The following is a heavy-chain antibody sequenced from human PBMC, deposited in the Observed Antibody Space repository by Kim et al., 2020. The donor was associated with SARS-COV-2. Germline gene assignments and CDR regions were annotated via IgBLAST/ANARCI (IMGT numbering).Heavy chain of an antibody. CDR1: GGTFSSYT. V-gene: IGHV1-69*04. Sequence: SVKVSCKASGGTFSSYTISWVRQAPGQGLEWMGRIIPILGIANYAQKFQGRVTITADKSTSTAYMELSSLRSEDTAVYYCAGDRLDGYDSSGYFGPHPRYCFDPWGQGTLVTVSS. CDR2: IIPILGIA. J-gene: IGHJ5*02. D-gene: IGHD3-22*01. CDR3: AGDRLDGYDSSGYFGPHPRYCFDP.